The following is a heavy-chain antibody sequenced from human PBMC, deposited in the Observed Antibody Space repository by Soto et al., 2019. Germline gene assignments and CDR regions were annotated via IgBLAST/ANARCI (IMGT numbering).Heavy chain of an antibody. CDR3: ATAAGSSPFEY. CDR1: GFTFRTYG. D-gene: IGHD1-26*01. J-gene: IGHJ4*02. V-gene: IGHV3-33*01. CDR2: IWADGSYK. Sequence: GGSLRLSCAASGFTFRTYGMHWVRQAPGKGLEWVAVIWADGSYKIYADSVKGRFTVSKDNSKNTLYLQMDSLRVEDTAVYFCATAAGSSPFEYWGLGTLVTVSS.